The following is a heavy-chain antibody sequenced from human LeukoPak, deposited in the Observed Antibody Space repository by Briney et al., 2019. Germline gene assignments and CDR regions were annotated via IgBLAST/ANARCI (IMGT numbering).Heavy chain of an antibody. Sequence: ASVKVSCKAFGYTITGYYIHWVRQAPGQGLEWMGWINPNNGGTNSAQKFQGRVTMTRDTSIGTAYMELNRLAYDDTAVYYCGRDRHWNQGNFDYWGQGTLVTVSS. J-gene: IGHJ4*02. CDR1: GYTITGYY. V-gene: IGHV1-2*02. CDR3: GRDRHWNQGNFDY. CDR2: INPNNGGT. D-gene: IGHD1-1*01.